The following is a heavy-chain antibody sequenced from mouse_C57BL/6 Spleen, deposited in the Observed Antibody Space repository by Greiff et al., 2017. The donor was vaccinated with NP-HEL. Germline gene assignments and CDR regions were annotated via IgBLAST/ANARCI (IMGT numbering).Heavy chain of an antibody. V-gene: IGHV1-26*01. CDR1: GYTFTDYY. J-gene: IGHJ3*01. CDR3: ARYYYGSSPWFAY. D-gene: IGHD1-1*01. Sequence: VQLQQSGPELVKPGASVKISCKASGYTFTDYYMNWVKQSHGKSLEWIGDINPKNGGTSYNQKFKGKATLTVDKSSSTAYMELRSLTSEDSAVYYCARYYYGSSPWFAYWGQGTLVTVSA. CDR2: INPKNGGT.